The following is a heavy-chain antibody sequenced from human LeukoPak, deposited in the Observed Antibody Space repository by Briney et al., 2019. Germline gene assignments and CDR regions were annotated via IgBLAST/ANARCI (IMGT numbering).Heavy chain of an antibody. CDR3: ARHLGGIDESTAYRPFDC. D-gene: IGHD6-13*01. V-gene: IGHV3-7*01. CDR2: IKEDGSEK. CDR1: GFTFSGYW. Sequence: GGSLRLSCAASGFTFSGYWMSWVRQAPGKGLEWVANIKEDGSEKHYVDSVEGRFTISIDNARNSLYLQMSSLRVEDTAMYYCARHLGGIDESTAYRPFDCWGQGNLVTVSP. J-gene: IGHJ4*02.